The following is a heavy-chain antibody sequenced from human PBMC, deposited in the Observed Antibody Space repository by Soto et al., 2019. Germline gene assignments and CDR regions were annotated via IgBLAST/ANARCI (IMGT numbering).Heavy chain of an antibody. Sequence: GASVKVSCKASGYTFTSYYMHWVRQAPGQGLEWMGIINPSGGSTSYAQKFQGRVTMTRDTSTSTDYMELSSLRSEDTAVYYCARDSLYSSSSNYSYYYYMDVWGKGTTVTVSS. CDR1: GYTFTSYY. D-gene: IGHD6-6*01. CDR3: ARDSLYSSSSNYSYYYYMDV. V-gene: IGHV1-46*03. CDR2: INPSGGST. J-gene: IGHJ6*03.